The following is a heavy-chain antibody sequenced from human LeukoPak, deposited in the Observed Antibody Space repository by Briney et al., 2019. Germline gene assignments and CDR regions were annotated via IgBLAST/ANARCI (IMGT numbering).Heavy chain of an antibody. V-gene: IGHV4-34*01. Sequence: PSETLSLTCAVCGGSFSGYYWSWIRQPPGKGLEWIGEINHSGSTNYNPSLKSRVTISVDTSKNQFSLKLSSVTAADTAVYYCARAQLLWSTGGVSDYWGQGTLVTVSS. CDR1: GGSFSGYY. CDR3: ARAQLLWSTGGVSDY. CDR2: INHSGST. D-gene: IGHD3-10*01. J-gene: IGHJ4*02.